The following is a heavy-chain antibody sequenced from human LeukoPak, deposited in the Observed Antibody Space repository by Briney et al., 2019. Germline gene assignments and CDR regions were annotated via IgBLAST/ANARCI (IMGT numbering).Heavy chain of an antibody. J-gene: IGHJ4*02. Sequence: GGSLRLSCAASGFSFSSYAMSWVRQAPGKGLEWVSAISGSGGTTYYTDSVQGRFTFSRDNSKNTLFLQMNSLRAEDTAVYYCARGGGYFDTPAYYVYYFDYWGQGTPVTVSS. CDR1: GFSFSSYA. CDR2: ISGSGGTT. V-gene: IGHV3-23*01. CDR3: ARGGGYFDTPAYYVYYFDY. D-gene: IGHD3-22*01.